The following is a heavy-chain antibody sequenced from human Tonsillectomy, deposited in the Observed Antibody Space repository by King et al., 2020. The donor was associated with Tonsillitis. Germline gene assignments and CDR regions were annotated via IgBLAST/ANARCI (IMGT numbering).Heavy chain of an antibody. CDR3: ATLGLSRRALGGACDM. V-gene: IGHV5-51*01. CDR1: GYSFTSYW. D-gene: IGHD3-16*01. Sequence: VQLVESGAEVKKPGESLKISCQGSGYSFTSYWIGWVRQMPGKGLEWMGIIFPGDSDTRYSPSLQGQVTISVDKSISTAYVQWSSLKASDTAMYYCATLGLSRRALGGACDMGAQGTMVTVS. CDR2: IFPGDSDT. J-gene: IGHJ3*02.